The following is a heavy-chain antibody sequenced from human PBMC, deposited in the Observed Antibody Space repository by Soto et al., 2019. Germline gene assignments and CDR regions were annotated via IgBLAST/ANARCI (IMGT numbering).Heavy chain of an antibody. CDR2: IYWDDDK. CDR1: GFSLSTSGVG. J-gene: IGHJ5*02. CDR3: AHQISWYGAFNWFDP. V-gene: IGHV2-5*02. D-gene: IGHD6-13*01. Sequence: QITLKESGPTLVKPTQTLTLTCTFSGFSLSTSGVGVGWIRQPPGKALEWLALIYWDDDKRYSPSLKSRLTITKDTSKNQVVLTMTNVDPVDTATYYCAHQISWYGAFNWFDPWGQGTLVTVSS.